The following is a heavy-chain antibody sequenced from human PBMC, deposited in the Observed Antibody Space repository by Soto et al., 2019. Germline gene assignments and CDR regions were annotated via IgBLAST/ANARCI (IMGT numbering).Heavy chain of an antibody. CDR1: GGSVNSGTYY. J-gene: IGHJ4*02. V-gene: IGHV4-61*01. CDR2: IYYSGST. D-gene: IGHD6-19*01. CDR3: ARQIAVAGLHLDY. Sequence: SETLSLTCTVSGGSVNSGTYYWSWIRQPPGKGLEWIGYIYYSGSTNFNPSLKSRVTISIDTSKNQFALKLSSVTAADTAVYFCARQIAVAGLHLDYWGQGTLVNAPQ.